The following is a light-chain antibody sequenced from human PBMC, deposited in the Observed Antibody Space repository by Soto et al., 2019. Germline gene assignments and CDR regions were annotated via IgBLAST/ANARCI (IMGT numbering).Light chain of an antibody. V-gene: IGKV3-15*01. Sequence: EIVMTQSPATISVSPGERATLSCRTSQSVSRNLAWFQQKPGQAPRLLIYGASTRATGIPARFSGSGSGTEFTLTISSLQSEDFAVYYCQQYNNWPPYTFGQGTKLEI. J-gene: IGKJ2*01. CDR2: GAS. CDR3: QQYNNWPPYT. CDR1: QSVSRN.